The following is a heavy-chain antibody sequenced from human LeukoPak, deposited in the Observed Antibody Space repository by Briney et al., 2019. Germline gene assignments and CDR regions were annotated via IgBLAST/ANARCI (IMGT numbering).Heavy chain of an antibody. CDR1: GYTFTTYY. V-gene: IGHV1-46*01. D-gene: IGHD2-2*02. CDR2: INPSGGST. CDR3: ASGDIVVVPAAILAAGFDY. J-gene: IGHJ4*02. Sequence: ASVKVSCKASGYTFTTYYIHWVRQAPGQGLEWMGIINPSGGSTTYAQKFQGRVTMTGDTSTTTVYVELSSLRSDDTAVYYCASGDIVVVPAAILAAGFDYWGQGTLVTVSS.